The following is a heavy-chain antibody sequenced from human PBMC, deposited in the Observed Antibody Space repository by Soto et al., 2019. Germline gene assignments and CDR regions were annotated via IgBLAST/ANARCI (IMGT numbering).Heavy chain of an antibody. CDR3: ARGIATGQLDP. CDR2: INHDNGNT. J-gene: IGHJ5*02. Sequence: QVQLVQSGAEVKKPGASVKISCKASGYTFTRYTMNWVRQAPGQRLEWMGWINHDNGNTTSSQKFQDRVIITRETSASTAYMDLSSLRSEDTAVYYCARGIATGQLDPWGQGTLVTVSS. CDR1: GYTFTRYT. V-gene: IGHV1-3*01. D-gene: IGHD2-15*01.